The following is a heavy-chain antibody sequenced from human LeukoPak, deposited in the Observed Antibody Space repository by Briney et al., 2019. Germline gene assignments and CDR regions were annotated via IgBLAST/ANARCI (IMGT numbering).Heavy chain of an antibody. CDR2: ISSSGSTI. CDR3: AKGIAARPSADAFDI. Sequence: GGSLRLSCAASGFTFSDYYMSWIRQAPGKGLEWVSYISSSGSTIYYADSVKGRFTISRDNAKNSLYLQMNSLRAEDTALYYCAKGIAARPSADAFDIWGQGTMVTVSS. D-gene: IGHD6-6*01. V-gene: IGHV3-11*01. CDR1: GFTFSDYY. J-gene: IGHJ3*02.